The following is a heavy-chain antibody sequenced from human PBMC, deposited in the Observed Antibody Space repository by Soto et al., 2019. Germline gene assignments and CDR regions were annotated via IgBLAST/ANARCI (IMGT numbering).Heavy chain of an antibody. CDR3: AREMDGYSSGWQDY. J-gene: IGHJ4*02. CDR1: GGTFSSYT. D-gene: IGHD6-19*01. V-gene: IGHV1-69*04. Sequence: SVKVSCKASGGTFSSYTISWLRQAPGQGLEWMGRIIPILGIANYAQKFQGRVTITADKSTSTAYMELSSLRSEDTAVYYCAREMDGYSSGWQDYWGQGTLVTVSS. CDR2: IIPILGIA.